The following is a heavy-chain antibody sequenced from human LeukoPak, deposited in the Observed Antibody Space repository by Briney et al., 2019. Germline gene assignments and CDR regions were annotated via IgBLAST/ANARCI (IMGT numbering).Heavy chain of an antibody. D-gene: IGHD3-10*01. CDR3: ARSGSSRPFDY. CDR1: GFTFSSYS. CDR2: ISSSSRTI. Sequence: GGSLRLSCAASGFTFSSYSINWVRQAPGKGLEWLSYISSSSRTISYADSLKGRFTVSRDNAKNSLDLQMNSLRAEDTAVYYCARSGSSRPFDYWGQGTLVTVSS. V-gene: IGHV3-48*04. J-gene: IGHJ4*02.